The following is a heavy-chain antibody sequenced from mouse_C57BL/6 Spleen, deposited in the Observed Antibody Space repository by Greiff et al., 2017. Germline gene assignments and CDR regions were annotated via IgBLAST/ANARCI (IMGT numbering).Heavy chain of an antibody. J-gene: IGHJ2*01. CDR2: ISDGGSYT. CDR1: GFTFSSYA. Sequence: EVMLVESGGGLVKPGGSLKLSCAASGFTFSSYAMSWVRQTPEKRLEWVATISDGGSYTYYPDNVKGRFTISRDNAKNNLYLQMSHLKSEDTAMYYCARNYYGNGYYFDYWGQGTTLTVSS. D-gene: IGHD1-1*01. CDR3: ARNYYGNGYYFDY. V-gene: IGHV5-4*03.